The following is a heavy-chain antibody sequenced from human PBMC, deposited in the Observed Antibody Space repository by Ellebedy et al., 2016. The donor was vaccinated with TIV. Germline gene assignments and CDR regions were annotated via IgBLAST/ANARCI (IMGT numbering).Heavy chain of an antibody. Sequence: GGSLRPSCAASGFTFRSFGMHWVGQAPGKGLEWVAVIWYDGTNKYYADSVKGRFTISRDNAKNSLYLQMNSLRAEDTAVYYCARELWFGELSSWLDPWGQGTLVTVSS. D-gene: IGHD3-10*01. J-gene: IGHJ5*02. V-gene: IGHV3-33*01. CDR3: ARELWFGELSSWLDP. CDR1: GFTFRSFG. CDR2: IWYDGTNK.